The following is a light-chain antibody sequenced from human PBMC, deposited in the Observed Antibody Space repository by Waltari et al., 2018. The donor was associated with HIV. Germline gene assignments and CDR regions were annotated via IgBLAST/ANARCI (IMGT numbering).Light chain of an antibody. V-gene: IGLV2-23*01. Sequence: QSALTQPPSVSGPPGQSLTISCTGPSSDVGSYNLASWYQQHPGKAPKLMIYEGRKRPSGVSNRCSGSKSGNTASLTISGLQAEDEADYYCCSYAGRGGVFGTGTKVTVL. CDR1: SSDVGSYNL. J-gene: IGLJ1*01. CDR2: EGR. CDR3: CSYAGRGGV.